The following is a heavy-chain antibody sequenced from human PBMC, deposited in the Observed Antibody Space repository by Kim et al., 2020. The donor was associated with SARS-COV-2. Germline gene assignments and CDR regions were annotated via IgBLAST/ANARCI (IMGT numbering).Heavy chain of an antibody. J-gene: IGHJ6*03. Sequence: ASVKVSCKASGYTFTTHDINCVRQATGQGLELMGWVNPDSGNTGYAQNFQGRVTMTSNTATSTAYMELSSLRSDDTAVYYCARGRKRSQGNYYYYMDVWG. V-gene: IGHV1-8*01. D-gene: IGHD4-17*01. CDR2: VNPDSGNT. CDR1: GYTFTTHD. CDR3: ARGRKRSQGNYYYYMDV.